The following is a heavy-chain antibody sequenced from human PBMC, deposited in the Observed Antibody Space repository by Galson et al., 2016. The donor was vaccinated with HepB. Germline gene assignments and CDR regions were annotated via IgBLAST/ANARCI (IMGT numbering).Heavy chain of an antibody. D-gene: IGHD3-10*01. CDR2: IWYDGSKK. J-gene: IGHJ4*02. Sequence: SLRLSCAASGFTFSSYGMHWVRQAPGKGLEWVAVIWYDGSKKYYADSVKGRFTISRDNSKNTLYLQMNSLRAEDTAVYYCARRSRYYGSGSYSFDYCGQGTLVTVSS. V-gene: IGHV3-33*01. CDR3: ARRSRYYGSGSYSFDY. CDR1: GFTFSSYG.